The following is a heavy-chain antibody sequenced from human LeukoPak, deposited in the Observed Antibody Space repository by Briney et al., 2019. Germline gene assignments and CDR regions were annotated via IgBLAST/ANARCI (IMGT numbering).Heavy chain of an antibody. Sequence: GGSLRLSCAASGFTFSSYGMHWVRQAPGKGLEWVAVIWYDGSNKYYADSVKGRFTISTDNSKNTLYLQMNSLRAEDTAVYYCARDAVYSSSWQYYWGQGTLVTVSS. J-gene: IGHJ4*02. CDR2: IWYDGSNK. CDR1: GFTFSSYG. CDR3: ARDAVYSSSWQYY. D-gene: IGHD6-13*01. V-gene: IGHV3-33*01.